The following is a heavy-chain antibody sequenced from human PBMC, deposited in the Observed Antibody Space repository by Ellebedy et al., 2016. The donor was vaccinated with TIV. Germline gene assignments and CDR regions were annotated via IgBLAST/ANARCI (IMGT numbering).Heavy chain of an antibody. CDR1: RGPITNNNYY. CDR2: VSSGGST. J-gene: IGHJ4*02. D-gene: IGHD1-1*01. V-gene: IGHV4-39*07. CDR3: ARDRVDTWILLDN. Sequence: MPSETLSLTCTVSRGPITNNNYYWAWVRQPPGKGLEWIGSVSSGGSTYYNPSLKSRVTISIDTSKNQFSLRLSSVTAADTAMYYCARDRVDTWILLDNWGQGTLVTVSS.